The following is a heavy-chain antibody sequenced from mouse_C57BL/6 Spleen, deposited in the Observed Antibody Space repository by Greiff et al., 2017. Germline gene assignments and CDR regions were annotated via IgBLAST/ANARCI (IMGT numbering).Heavy chain of an antibody. CDR2: IYPGSGNT. Sequence: QVQLKESGAELVRPGASVKLSCKASGYTFTDYYINWVKQRPGQGLEWIARIYPGSGNTYYNEKFKGKATLTAEKSSSTAYMQLSSLTSEDSAVYFCAREGDYWGYWGQGTTLTVSS. J-gene: IGHJ2*01. CDR3: AREGDYWGY. CDR1: GYTFTDYY. D-gene: IGHD1-1*01. V-gene: IGHV1-76*01.